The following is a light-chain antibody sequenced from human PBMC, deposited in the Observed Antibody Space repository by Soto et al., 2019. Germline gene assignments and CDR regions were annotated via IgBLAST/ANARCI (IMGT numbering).Light chain of an antibody. J-gene: IGKJ1*01. Sequence: EIVLTQSPGTLSLSPGERATLSCRASQSVGSRSLAWYQQRPGQAPRLLIYGVSSRATGIPDRFSGSGSGTDFTLTISRLEPEDFAVYYCQQYNNWPQTFGQGTKVDIK. V-gene: IGKV3-20*01. CDR1: QSVGSRS. CDR3: QQYNNWPQT. CDR2: GVS.